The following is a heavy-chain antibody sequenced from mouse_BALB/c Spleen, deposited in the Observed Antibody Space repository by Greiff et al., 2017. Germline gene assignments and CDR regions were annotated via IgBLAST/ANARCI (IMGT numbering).Heavy chain of an antibody. V-gene: IGHV5-17*02. CDR2: ISSGSSTI. CDR1: GFTFSSFG. CDR3: ARGGYCDY. Sequence: EVQLVESGGGLVQPGGSRKLSCAASGFTFSSFGMHWVRQAPEKGLEWVAYISSGSSTIYYADTVKGRITISRDNPKNTLFLQMTSLRSEDTAMYYCARGGYCDYWGQGTTLTVSS. J-gene: IGHJ2*01.